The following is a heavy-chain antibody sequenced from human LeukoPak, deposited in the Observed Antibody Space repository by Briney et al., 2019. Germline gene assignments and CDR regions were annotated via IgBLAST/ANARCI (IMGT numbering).Heavy chain of an antibody. D-gene: IGHD3-10*01. V-gene: IGHV4-34*01. CDR1: GGSFSGYY. J-gene: IGHJ4*02. CDR2: INHSGST. CDR3: ASGPYRYYGSGSSFFDY. Sequence: SETLSLTCAVYGGSFSGYYWSWIRQPPGKGLEWIGEINHSGSTNYNPSLKSRVTISVDTSKNQFSLKLSSVTAADTAVYYCASGPYRYYGSGSSFFDYWGQGTLVTVSS.